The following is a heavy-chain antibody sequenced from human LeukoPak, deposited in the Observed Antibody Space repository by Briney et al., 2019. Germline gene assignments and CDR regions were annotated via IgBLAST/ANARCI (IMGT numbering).Heavy chain of an antibody. Sequence: SETLSLTCTVSGGSISSGGYYWSWIRQHPGKGLEWIGYIYYSGSTYYNPSLKSRVTISVDTSKNQFSLKLSSVTAADTAVYYCARDSCSSTSCHIDPWGQGTLVTVSS. CDR3: ARDSCSSTSCHIDP. CDR2: IYYSGST. J-gene: IGHJ5*02. D-gene: IGHD2-2*02. CDR1: GGSISSGGYY. V-gene: IGHV4-31*03.